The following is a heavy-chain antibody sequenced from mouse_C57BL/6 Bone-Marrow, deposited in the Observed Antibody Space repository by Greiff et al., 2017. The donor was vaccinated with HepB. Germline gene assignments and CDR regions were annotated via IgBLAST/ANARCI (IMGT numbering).Heavy chain of an antibody. V-gene: IGHV1-80*01. CDR3: ARSRAYYSNPWFAY. J-gene: IGHJ3*01. Sequence: QVQLQQSGAELVKPGASVKISCKASGYAFSSYWMNWVKQRPGKGLEWIGQIYPGDGDTNYNGKFKGKATLTADKSSSTAYMQLSSLTSEDSAVYFCARSRAYYSNPWFAYWGQGTLVTVSA. D-gene: IGHD2-5*01. CDR1: GYAFSSYW. CDR2: IYPGDGDT.